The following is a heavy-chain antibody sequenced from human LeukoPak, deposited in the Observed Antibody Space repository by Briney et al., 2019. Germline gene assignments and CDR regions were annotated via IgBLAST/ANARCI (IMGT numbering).Heavy chain of an antibody. V-gene: IGHV3-23*01. CDR1: GFTFSSYA. CDR2: ISGSGGST. J-gene: IGHJ4*02. D-gene: IGHD1-26*01. CDR3: AKPRGYRPWELLPFDY. Sequence: VKPGGSLRLSCAASGFTFSSYAMSWVRQAPGKGLEWVSAISGSGGSTYYADSVKGRFTISRDNSKNTLYLQMNSLRAEDTAVYYCAKPRGYRPWELLPFDYWGQGTLVTVSS.